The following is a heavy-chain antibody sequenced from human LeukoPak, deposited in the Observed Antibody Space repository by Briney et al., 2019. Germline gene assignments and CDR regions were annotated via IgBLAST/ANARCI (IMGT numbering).Heavy chain of an antibody. CDR1: GYSISSGYY. CDR3: ARGAGITPFDY. J-gene: IGHJ4*02. V-gene: IGHV4-38-2*02. CDR2: MYHSGRH. D-gene: IGHD3-10*01. Sequence: SETLSLTCTVSGYSISSGYYWGWIRQPPEKGLEWIGSMYHSGRHYYNPSLKSRVTISVDTSKNQFSLTLSSVTAADTAVYYCARGAGITPFDYWGQGTLVAVSS.